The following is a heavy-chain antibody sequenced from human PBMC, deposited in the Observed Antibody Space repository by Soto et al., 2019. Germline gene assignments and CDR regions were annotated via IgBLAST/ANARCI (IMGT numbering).Heavy chain of an antibody. CDR1: GGSISNSNW. CDR2: IFHSGST. J-gene: IGHJ4*02. CDR3: AHRPIVGAAI. Sequence: QVQLQESGPGLVKPSGTLSLTCAVFGGSISNSNWWTWVRQPPGKGLDWIGEIFHSGSTNYNSSLMGRVTISVDKANNQFSLKLSSVTDADTAVYYCAHRPIVGAAIWGQGTLVTVSS. V-gene: IGHV4-4*02. D-gene: IGHD1-26*01.